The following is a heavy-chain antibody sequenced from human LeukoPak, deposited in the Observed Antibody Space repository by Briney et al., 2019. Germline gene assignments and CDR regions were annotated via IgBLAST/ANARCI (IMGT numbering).Heavy chain of an antibody. CDR1: GGSISSSSYY. J-gene: IGHJ5*02. Sequence: KTSETLSLTCTVSGGSISSSSYYWGWIRQPPGKGLEWIGSIYYSGSTYYNPSLKSRVTISVDTSKNQFSLQLNSVTPENTAVYYCARAFARKRYYYDSSGYSDWFDPWGQGTLVTVSS. CDR3: ARAFARKRYYYDSSGYSDWFDP. D-gene: IGHD3-22*01. V-gene: IGHV4-39*07. CDR2: IYYSGST.